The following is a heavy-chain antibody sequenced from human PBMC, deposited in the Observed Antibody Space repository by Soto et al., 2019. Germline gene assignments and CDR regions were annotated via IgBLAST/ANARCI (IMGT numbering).Heavy chain of an antibody. CDR2: IYYSGST. CDR1: GGSISSGGYY. CDR3: ARNHGLWWLDY. D-gene: IGHD2-21*01. J-gene: IGHJ4*02. V-gene: IGHV4-61*08. Sequence: PSETLSLTCTVSGGSISSGGYYWSWIRQHPGKGLEWIGYIYYSGSTNYNPSLKSRVTISVDTSKNQFSLKLSSVTAADTAVHYCARNHGLWWLDYWGQGTLVTVSS.